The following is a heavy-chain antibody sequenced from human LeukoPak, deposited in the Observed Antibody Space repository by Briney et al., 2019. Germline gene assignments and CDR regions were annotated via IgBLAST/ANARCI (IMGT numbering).Heavy chain of an antibody. J-gene: IGHJ4*02. V-gene: IGHV3-23*01. CDR1: GFTFCSYA. CDR2: ISGSGGST. D-gene: IGHD4-17*01. CDR3: ARDRSTVTTWVDY. Sequence: PGGSLRLSCAASGFTFCSYAMSWVRLAPGKGLEWVSAISGSGGSTYYADSVKGRFTISRDNSKNTLYLQMNSLRAEDTAVYYCARDRSTVTTWVDYWGQGTLVTVSS.